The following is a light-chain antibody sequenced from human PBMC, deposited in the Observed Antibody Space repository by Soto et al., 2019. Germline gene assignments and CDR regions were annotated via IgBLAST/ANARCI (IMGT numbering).Light chain of an antibody. CDR3: AQYGSSPRT. CDR1: QSVSSIY. V-gene: IGKV3-20*01. CDR2: GVS. Sequence: EIVLTQSPGTLSLSPGERATLSCRASQSVSSIYFAWYQQKRGQAPRLLIYGVSSRATGIPDRFSGSGSGTDFTRTISRLELEDSALYYCAQYGSSPRTFGQGTKVEIK. J-gene: IGKJ1*01.